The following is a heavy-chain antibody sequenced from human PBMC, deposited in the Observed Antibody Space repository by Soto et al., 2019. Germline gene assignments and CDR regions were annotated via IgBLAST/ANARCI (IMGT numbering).Heavy chain of an antibody. D-gene: IGHD2-15*01. Sequence: QVQLVESGGGVVQPGRSVRLSCAASGFTFSSYGMHWVRQAPGKGLEWVAVIWYDGSNKYYADSVKGRFTISRDNSKNTLYLQMNSLRAEDTAVYYCARDSVIVVVVAATNGMDVWGQGTTVTVSS. J-gene: IGHJ6*02. CDR2: IWYDGSNK. CDR3: ARDSVIVVVVAATNGMDV. CDR1: GFTFSSYG. V-gene: IGHV3-33*01.